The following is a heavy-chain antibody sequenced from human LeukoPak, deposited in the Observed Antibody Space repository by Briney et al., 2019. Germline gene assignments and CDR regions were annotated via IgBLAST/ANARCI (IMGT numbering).Heavy chain of an antibody. D-gene: IGHD1-26*01. Sequence: ASVKVSCKASGYTFTDYYLHWVRQAPGQGLEWMGWINPKSGVTDSKMKFQGRVTLTRDTSITTAYMELISLTSDDAAVYYCARDSGTYGRDYWGQGTLVIVSS. CDR2: INPKSGVT. V-gene: IGHV1-2*02. CDR3: ARDSGTYGRDY. CDR1: GYTFTDYY. J-gene: IGHJ4*02.